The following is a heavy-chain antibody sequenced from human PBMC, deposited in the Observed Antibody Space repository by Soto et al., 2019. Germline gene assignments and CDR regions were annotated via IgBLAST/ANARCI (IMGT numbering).Heavy chain of an antibody. Sequence: ASVKVSCKASGFTFSNYGLNWVRQAPGQGLEWMGWVSANNGHTNYAQNLQGRVSMTTDTSTSTAYMELRGLTFDDTAVYYCARDIESVTAKHFFYDYAMDVWGQGTRVTVSS. V-gene: IGHV1-18*01. CDR2: VSANNGHT. CDR1: GFTFSNYG. D-gene: IGHD2-8*01. J-gene: IGHJ6*02. CDR3: ARDIESVTAKHFFYDYAMDV.